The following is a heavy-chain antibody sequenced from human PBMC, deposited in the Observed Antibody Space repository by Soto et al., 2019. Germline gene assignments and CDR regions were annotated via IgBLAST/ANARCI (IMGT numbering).Heavy chain of an antibody. CDR3: ARNDYYDSREYAFDI. CDR2: IYYSGST. CDR1: GGSISSSSYY. V-gene: IGHV4-39*01. D-gene: IGHD3-22*01. Sequence: SETLSLTCTVSGGSISSSSYYWGWIRQPPGKGLEWIGSIYYSGSTYYNPSLKSRVTISVDTSKNQFSLKLSSVTAADTAVYYCARNDYYDSREYAFDIWGQGTMVTVSS. J-gene: IGHJ3*02.